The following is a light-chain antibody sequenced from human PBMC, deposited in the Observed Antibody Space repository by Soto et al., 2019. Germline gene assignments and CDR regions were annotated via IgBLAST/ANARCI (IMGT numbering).Light chain of an antibody. CDR1: SSDVGAYNY. J-gene: IGLJ3*02. CDR2: EVS. Sequence: QSALTQPASVSGSPGQSITISCTGTSSDVGAYNYVSWYQQHPDKAPKLMIFEVSDRPSGVSNRFSGSNSGNTASLTISGLQAEDEAEYFCSSYTSNSTLVFGGGTKLTVL. CDR3: SSYTSNSTLV. V-gene: IGLV2-14*01.